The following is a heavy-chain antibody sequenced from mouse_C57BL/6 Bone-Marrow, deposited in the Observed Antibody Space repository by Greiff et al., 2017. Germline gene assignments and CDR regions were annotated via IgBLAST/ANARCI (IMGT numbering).Heavy chain of an antibody. CDR1: GYTFTSYW. J-gene: IGHJ4*01. CDR3: ARFGRYYYYAMDY. CDR2: IDPSDSET. D-gene: IGHD3-1*01. V-gene: IGHV1-52*01. Sequence: QVQLKQPGAELVRPGSSVKLSCKASGYTFTSYWMHWVKQRPIQGLEWIGNIDPSDSETHYNQKFKDKATLTVDKSSSTAYMQLSSLTSEDSAVYYCARFGRYYYYAMDYWGQGTSVTVSS.